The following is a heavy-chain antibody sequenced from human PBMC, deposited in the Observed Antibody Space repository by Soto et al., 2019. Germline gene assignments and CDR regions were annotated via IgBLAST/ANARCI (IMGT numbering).Heavy chain of an antibody. CDR3: AKGRASDCPGCTQDY. D-gene: IGHD2-21*02. CDR2: VSGSGDST. J-gene: IGHJ4*02. Sequence: GGSLSPFCAASAFTSTSYAMTGVSQAPGKGLEWVSAVSGSGDSTYYADSVKGRFTISRDNSKNALYLQMNSLRAEDTAVYYCAKGRASDCPGCTQDYWGQGTLVTDSS. V-gene: IGHV3-23*01. CDR1: AFTSTSYA.